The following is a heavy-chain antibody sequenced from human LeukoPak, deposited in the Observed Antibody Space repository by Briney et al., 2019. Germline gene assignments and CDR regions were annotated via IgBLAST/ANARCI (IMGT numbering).Heavy chain of an antibody. D-gene: IGHD3-22*01. CDR2: INHSGST. CDR3: ASGPHYYDSSGSDAFDI. J-gene: IGHJ3*02. V-gene: IGHV4-34*01. CDR1: GGSFSGYY. Sequence: SETLSLTCAVYGGSFSGYYWSWIRQPPGKGLEWIGEINHSGSTNYNPSLKSRVTISVDTSKNQFSLKLSSVTAADTAVCYCASGPHYYDSSGSDAFDIWGQGTMVTVSS.